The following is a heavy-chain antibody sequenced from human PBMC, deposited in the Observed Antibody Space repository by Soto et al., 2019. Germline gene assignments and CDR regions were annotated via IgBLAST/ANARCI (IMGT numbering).Heavy chain of an antibody. CDR1: GDSISSADYY. V-gene: IGHV4-30-4*01. CDR3: ARDREAGYNFYYGMDV. Sequence: SETLSLTCTVSGDSISSADYYWSWIRQTPGKGLEWIGHIFYSGTTYYNPSLKGRVTLSVDTSTNQVSLRLASVTAADTAIYYCARDREAGYNFYYGMDVWGQGTTVTVSS. CDR2: IFYSGTT. J-gene: IGHJ6*02. D-gene: IGHD6-19*01.